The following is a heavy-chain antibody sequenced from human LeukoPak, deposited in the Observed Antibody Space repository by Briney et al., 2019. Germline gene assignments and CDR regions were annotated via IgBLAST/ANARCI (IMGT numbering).Heavy chain of an antibody. Sequence: SVKVSCKASGGTFSSYAISWVRQAPGQGLEWMGGIIPIFGTANYARKFQSRVTITADESTSTAYMELSSLRSEDTAVYYCARGVPGGATIHYYYGMDVWGKGTTVTVSS. CDR2: IIPIFGTA. V-gene: IGHV1-69*01. CDR1: GGTFSSYA. D-gene: IGHD5-12*01. J-gene: IGHJ6*04. CDR3: ARGVPGGATIHYYYGMDV.